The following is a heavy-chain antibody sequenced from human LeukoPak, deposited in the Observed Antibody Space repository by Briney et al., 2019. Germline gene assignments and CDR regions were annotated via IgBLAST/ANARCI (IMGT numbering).Heavy chain of an antibody. V-gene: IGHV4-34*01. CDR3: ARAIVVVPAAMRGNAFDI. CDR1: GGSFSGYY. CDR2: INHSGST. Sequence: SETLSLTCAVYGGSFSGYYWSWIRQPPGKGLEWMGEINHSGSTNYNPSLKSRVTISVDTSKNQFSLKLSSVTAADTAVYYCARAIVVVPAAMRGNAFDIWGQGTMVTVSS. D-gene: IGHD2-2*01. J-gene: IGHJ3*02.